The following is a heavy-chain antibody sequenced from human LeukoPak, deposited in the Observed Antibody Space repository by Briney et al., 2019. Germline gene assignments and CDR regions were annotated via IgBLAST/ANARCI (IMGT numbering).Heavy chain of an antibody. D-gene: IGHD3-22*01. CDR3: ATSYDSSGYPGVYYYYMDV. CDR2: IYYSGST. V-gene: IGHV4-59*01. J-gene: IGHJ6*03. Sequence: KPSETLSLTCTVSGGSISSYYWSWIRQPPGKGLEWIGYIYYSGSTNYNPSLKSRVTISVDTSKNQFSLKLSSVTAADTAVYYCATSYDSSGYPGVYYYYMDVWGKGTTVTVSS. CDR1: GGSISSYY.